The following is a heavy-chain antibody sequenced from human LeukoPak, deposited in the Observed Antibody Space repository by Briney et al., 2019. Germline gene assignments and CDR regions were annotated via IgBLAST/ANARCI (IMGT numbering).Heavy chain of an antibody. Sequence: GGSLRLSCAASGFTFSSYAMSWVREAPGKGLEWVSVISATGGSTYYADSVKGRFTISRDNSKNTLYLQMNSLRAEDTAAYYCVYDSGGYRYFQHWGQGTLVTVSS. J-gene: IGHJ1*01. CDR1: GFTFSSYA. CDR3: VYDSGGYRYFQH. D-gene: IGHD3-22*01. CDR2: ISATGGST. V-gene: IGHV3-23*01.